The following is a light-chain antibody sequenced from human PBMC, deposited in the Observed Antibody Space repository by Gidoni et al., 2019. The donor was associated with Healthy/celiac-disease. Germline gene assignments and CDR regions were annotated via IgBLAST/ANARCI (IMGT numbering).Light chain of an antibody. V-gene: IGKV1-9*01. Sequence: DIPLTQSPSFLSASVGDRVTITCPASQGISTCLDWYQQKPGKAPKLLIYDASTLQSGVPSRFSGSGSGTEFTLTISSLQPEDFATYYCQQHNSYPRTFGGGTKVEIK. CDR3: QQHNSYPRT. CDR2: DAS. J-gene: IGKJ4*01. CDR1: QGISTC.